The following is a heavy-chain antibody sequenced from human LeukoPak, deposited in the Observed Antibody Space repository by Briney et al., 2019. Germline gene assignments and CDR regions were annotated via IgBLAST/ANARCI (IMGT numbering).Heavy chain of an antibody. CDR2: T. Sequence: TRYSPSFQGQVTISADKSISTAYLQRSSLKASDTAMYYCARLRSIAARGGFGYWGQGTLVTVSS. CDR3: ARLRSIAARGGFGY. D-gene: IGHD6-6*01. J-gene: IGHJ4*02. V-gene: IGHV5-51*01.